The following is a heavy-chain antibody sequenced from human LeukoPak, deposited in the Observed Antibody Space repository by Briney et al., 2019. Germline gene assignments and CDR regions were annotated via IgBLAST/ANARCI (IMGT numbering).Heavy chain of an antibody. Sequence: ASVKVSCKASGYTFTNYDINWVRQATGQGLEWMGWMNPNSGNTGYAQKFQGRVTMTRNTSISTAFMELSSLRFEDTAVFYCARRYCSSTSCHYFDYWGQGTLVTVSS. CDR1: GYTFTNYD. V-gene: IGHV1-8*01. J-gene: IGHJ4*02. D-gene: IGHD2-2*01. CDR2: MNPNSGNT. CDR3: ARRYCSSTSCHYFDY.